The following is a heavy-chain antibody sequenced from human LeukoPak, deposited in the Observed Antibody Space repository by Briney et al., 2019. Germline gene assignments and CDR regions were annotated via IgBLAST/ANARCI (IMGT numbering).Heavy chain of an antibody. V-gene: IGHV1-18*01. J-gene: IGHJ4*02. CDR2: ISAYNGNT. Sequence: GESLKISCQGSGSSFTSYGISWVRQAPGQGLEWMGWISAYNGNTNYAQKLQGRVTMTTDTSTSTAYMELRSLRSDDTAVYYCARERAAGFDYWGQGTLVTVSS. CDR1: GSSFTSYG. CDR3: ARERAAGFDY. D-gene: IGHD6-25*01.